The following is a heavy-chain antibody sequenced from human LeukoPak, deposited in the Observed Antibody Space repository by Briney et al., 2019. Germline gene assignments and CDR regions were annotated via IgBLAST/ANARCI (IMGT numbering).Heavy chain of an antibody. CDR2: INHSGST. J-gene: IGHJ4*02. CDR1: GGSFSGYY. V-gene: IGHV4-34*01. D-gene: IGHD5-18*01. Sequence: KPSETPSLTCAVYGGSFSGYYWSWIRQPPGKGLEWIGEINHSGSTNYNPSLKSRVTISVDTSKNQFSLKLSSVTAADTAVYYCARRPIRGYSYGLHYFDYWGQGTLVTVSS. CDR3: ARRPIRGYSYGLHYFDY.